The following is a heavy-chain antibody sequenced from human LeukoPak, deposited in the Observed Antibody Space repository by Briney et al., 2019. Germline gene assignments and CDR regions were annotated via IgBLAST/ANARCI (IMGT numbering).Heavy chain of an antibody. Sequence: GSLRLSCAASGLRFSDYYVSWIRQAPGKGLQWVSYISSGGDIMHYADSVKGRFTSSRDNAKNSRYLEMNSLGAEDTAVYYCATNLIGAGEYFQQWGQGTLVTVSS. J-gene: IGHJ1*01. CDR3: ATNLIGAGEYFQQ. D-gene: IGHD2/OR15-2a*01. CDR1: GLRFSDYY. V-gene: IGHV3-11*01. CDR2: ISSGGDIM.